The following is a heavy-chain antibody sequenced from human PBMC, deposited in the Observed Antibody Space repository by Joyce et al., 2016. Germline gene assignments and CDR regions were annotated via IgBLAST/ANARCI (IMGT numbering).Heavy chain of an antibody. CDR1: GFPFSGYA. J-gene: IGHJ3*02. CDR2: ISEDGPNK. CDR3: ARRGGIPAGRKPVAFDI. D-gene: IGHD6-13*01. V-gene: IGHV3-30*04. Sequence: QEQLEESGGGVVQPGTSLRLSCAASGFPFSGYAMNWVRQAPEKGLGGVAVISEDGPNKFYADSVKGRFTISRDNSKNTLFLQMNSLTIEDTGVYFCARRGGIPAGRKPVAFDIWGQGTLVTVSS.